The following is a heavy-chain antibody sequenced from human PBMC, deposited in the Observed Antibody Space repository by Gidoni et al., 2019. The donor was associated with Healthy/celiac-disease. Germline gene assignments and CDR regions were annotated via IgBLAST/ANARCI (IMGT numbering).Heavy chain of an antibody. J-gene: IGHJ5*02. CDR3: ASSTYDYVWGSYRYGRFDP. D-gene: IGHD3-16*02. Sequence: GWIRQPPGKGLEWIGSIYYSGSTYYNPSLKSRVTISVDTSKNQFSLKLSSVTAADTAVYYCASSTYDYVWGSYRYGRFDPWGQGTLVTVSS. CDR2: IYYSGST. V-gene: IGHV4-39*01.